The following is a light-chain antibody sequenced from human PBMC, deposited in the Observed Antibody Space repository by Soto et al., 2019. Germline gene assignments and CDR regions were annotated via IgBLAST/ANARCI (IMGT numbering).Light chain of an antibody. CDR1: QSVGSN. V-gene: IGKV3-15*01. CDR3: QQYNNWPPDRT. CDR2: GAS. J-gene: IGKJ1*01. Sequence: EIVMTQSPATLSVSPGERATLSCRASQSVGSNSAWYQLKPGQAPRLLIYGASTRATGIPARFSGSGSGTDFTLTISSLQSEDFAIYFCQQYNNWPPDRTFGQGTKVEIK.